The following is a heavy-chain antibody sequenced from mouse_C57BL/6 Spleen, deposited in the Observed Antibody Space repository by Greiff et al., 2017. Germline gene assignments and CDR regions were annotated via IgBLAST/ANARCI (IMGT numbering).Heavy chain of an antibody. J-gene: IGHJ2*01. V-gene: IGHV1-61*01. D-gene: IGHD2-4*01. CDR1: GYTFTSYW. CDR3: ARSGTYYDYDYFDY. CDR2: IYPSDSET. Sequence: VQLQQPGAELVRPGSSVKLSCKASGYTFTSYWMDWVKQRPGQGLEWIGNIYPSDSETHYNQKFKDKATLTVDKSSSTAYMQLSSLTSEDSAVYYCARSGTYYDYDYFDYWGKGTTRTVSS.